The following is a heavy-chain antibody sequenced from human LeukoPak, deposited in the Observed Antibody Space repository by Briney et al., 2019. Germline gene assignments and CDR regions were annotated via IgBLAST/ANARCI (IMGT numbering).Heavy chain of an antibody. CDR1: GFTFSSYD. CDR3: AKAGDIAAAGTISVFFGY. D-gene: IGHD6-13*01. J-gene: IGHJ4*02. CDR2: ISYDGSNK. Sequence: GGSLRLSCAASGFTFSSYDMHWVRQAPGKGLEWVAVISYDGSNKYYTDSVKGRFTISRDNSKNTLFLQMNSLRAEDTAVYYCAKAGDIAAAGTISVFFGYWGQGTLVTVSS. V-gene: IGHV3-30*18.